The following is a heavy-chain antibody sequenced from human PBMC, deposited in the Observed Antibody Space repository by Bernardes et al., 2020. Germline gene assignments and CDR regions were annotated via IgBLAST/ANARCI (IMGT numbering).Heavy chain of an antibody. D-gene: IGHD6-19*01. V-gene: IGHV3-48*02. CDR2: ISSSSSTI. CDR3: ARDHSPLQWLDAHYYYYYYMDV. CDR1: GFTFSSSS. J-gene: IGHJ6*03. Sequence: GGSLRLSCAASGFTFSSSSMNWVRQAPGTGLAWVSYISSSSSTIYYADSVKGRFTISRDNAKNSLYLQMNSLRDEDTAVYYCARDHSPLQWLDAHYYYYYYMDVWGKGTTVTGSS.